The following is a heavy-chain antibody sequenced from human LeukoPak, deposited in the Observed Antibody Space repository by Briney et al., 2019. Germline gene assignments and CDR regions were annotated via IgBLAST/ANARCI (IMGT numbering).Heavy chain of an antibody. CDR1: GFTFSSYW. V-gene: IGHV3-33*08. Sequence: GGSLRLSCAASGFTFSSYWMHWVRQAPGKGLEWVAVIWYDGNNKYYADFVRGRFTISRDNSKNTLYLQMNSLRAEDTAVYYCARGGDSSGSIRSAFDIWGQGTMVTVSS. CDR2: IWYDGNNK. CDR3: ARGGDSSGSIRSAFDI. D-gene: IGHD3-22*01. J-gene: IGHJ3*02.